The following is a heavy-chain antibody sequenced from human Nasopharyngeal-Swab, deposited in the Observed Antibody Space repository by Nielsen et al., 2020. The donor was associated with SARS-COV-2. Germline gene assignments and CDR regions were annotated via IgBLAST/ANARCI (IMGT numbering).Heavy chain of an antibody. D-gene: IGHD2-2*02. J-gene: IGHJ4*02. Sequence: ASVKVSCKASGYSFTTYAIHWVRQAPGQGPEWMGWINTNTGDPTYAQGSTGRFVFSSDTSVTTTFLQINSLKAEDTAMYYCARGCYKNNCYRGVSLDNWGQGTRVTVSS. CDR1: GYSFTTYA. V-gene: IGHV7-4-1*02. CDR2: INTNTGDP. CDR3: ARGCYKNNCYRGVSLDN.